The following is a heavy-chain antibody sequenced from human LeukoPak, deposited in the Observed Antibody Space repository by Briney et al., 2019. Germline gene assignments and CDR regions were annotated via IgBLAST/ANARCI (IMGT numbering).Heavy chain of an antibody. Sequence: PGRSLRLSCAASGFTFSSYGMHWVRQAPGKGLEWVAVISYDGSNKYYADSVKGRFTISRDNSKNTLYLQMNSLRAEDTAVYYCANSYSSSSILDWFDPWGQGTLVTVSS. V-gene: IGHV3-30*18. CDR1: GFTFSSYG. D-gene: IGHD6-13*01. CDR3: ANSYSSSSILDWFDP. CDR2: ISYDGSNK. J-gene: IGHJ5*02.